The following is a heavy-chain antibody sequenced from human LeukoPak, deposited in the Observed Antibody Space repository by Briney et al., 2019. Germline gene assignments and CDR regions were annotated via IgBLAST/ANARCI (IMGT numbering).Heavy chain of an antibody. V-gene: IGHV1-18*01. D-gene: IGHD2-2*01. Sequence: ASVTVSCKASGYTFTSYGISWVRQAPGQGLEWMGWISAYNGNTNYAQQLQGRVTITTDTSTSTAYMELRSLRSDDTAVYYCARAADIVVVPAASIPYYFDYWGQGTLVTVSS. J-gene: IGHJ4*02. CDR2: ISAYNGNT. CDR3: ARAADIVVVPAASIPYYFDY. CDR1: GYTFTSYG.